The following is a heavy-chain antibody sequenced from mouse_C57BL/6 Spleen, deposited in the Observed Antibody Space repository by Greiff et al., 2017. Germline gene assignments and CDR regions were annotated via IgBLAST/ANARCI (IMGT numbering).Heavy chain of an antibody. Sequence: EVKLVESGGGLVQPKGSLKLSCAASGFSFNTYAMNWVRQAPGKGLEWVARIRSKSNNYATYYADSVKDRFTISRDDSESMLYLQMNNLKTEDTAMYYCVRQYYGSSLYYFDYWGQGTTLTVSS. CDR2: IRSKSNNYAT. J-gene: IGHJ2*01. CDR1: GFSFNTYA. D-gene: IGHD1-1*01. V-gene: IGHV10-1*01. CDR3: VRQYYGSSLYYFDY.